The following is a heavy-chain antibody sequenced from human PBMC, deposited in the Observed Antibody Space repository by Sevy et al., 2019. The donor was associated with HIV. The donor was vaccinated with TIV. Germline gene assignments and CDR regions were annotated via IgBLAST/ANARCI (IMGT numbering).Heavy chain of an antibody. CDR3: ARVSVYYYDSSGYYTTGNAFDI. J-gene: IGHJ3*02. V-gene: IGHV1-24*01. D-gene: IGHD3-22*01. CDR1: GYTLTALS. CDR2: FDEDGEI. Sequence: ASVKVSCKVSGYTLTALSMHWVRQAPGKGLEWMGGFDEDGEIMYAQKFQGRVTMTEDTSTDTAYMELSSLRAEDTAVYYCARVSVYYYDSSGYYTTGNAFDIWGQGTMVTVSS.